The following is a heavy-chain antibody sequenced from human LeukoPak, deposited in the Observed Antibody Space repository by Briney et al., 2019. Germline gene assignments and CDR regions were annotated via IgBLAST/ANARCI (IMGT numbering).Heavy chain of an antibody. CDR1: GYSISSGYY. J-gene: IGHJ4*02. Sequence: KPSETLSLTCAVSGYSISSGYYWGWIRQPPGKGLEWIGSIYHSGSTYYNPSLKSRVTISVDTSKNQFSLKLSSVTAAGTAVYYCARVADVGGYDYYFDYWGQGTLVTVSS. V-gene: IGHV4-38-2*01. CDR2: IYHSGST. CDR3: ARVADVGGYDYYFDY. D-gene: IGHD5-12*01.